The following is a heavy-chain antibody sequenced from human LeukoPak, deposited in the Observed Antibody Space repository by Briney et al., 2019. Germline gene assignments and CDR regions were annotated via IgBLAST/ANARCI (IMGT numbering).Heavy chain of an antibody. D-gene: IGHD3-3*01. CDR2: ISAYNGNT. J-gene: IGHJ4*02. Sequence: ASVKVSCKASGYTFTSYGISLARQAPGHGLEWMGWISAYNGNTNYAQKLQGRVTMTTDTSTSTAYMELRSLRSDDTAVYYCARVVYYDFWSGPYYFDYWGQGTLVTVSS. CDR3: ARVVYYDFWSGPYYFDY. CDR1: GYTFTSYG. V-gene: IGHV1-18*01.